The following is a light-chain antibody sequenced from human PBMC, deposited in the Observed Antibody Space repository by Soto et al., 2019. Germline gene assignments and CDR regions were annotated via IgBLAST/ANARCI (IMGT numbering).Light chain of an antibody. CDR2: DAS. CDR1: QSIGTY. CDR3: QQYNSWLWT. V-gene: IGKV3-15*01. J-gene: IGKJ1*01. Sequence: EIVLTQSPATLSLSPGERATLSCRASQSIGTYLAWYQQKPGQAPRLLIYDASTRATGVPARFSGSGSGTEFTLTISSLQSEDSAVYYCQQYNSWLWTFGQGTKVDI.